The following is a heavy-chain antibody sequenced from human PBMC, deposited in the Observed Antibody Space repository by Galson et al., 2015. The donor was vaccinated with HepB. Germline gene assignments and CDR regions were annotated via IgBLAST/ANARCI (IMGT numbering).Heavy chain of an antibody. J-gene: IGHJ4*02. V-gene: IGHV1-18*04. Sequence: SVKVSCKAFGYTFTSHTFSWVRQAPGQGLEWMGWISAYNGNTNYAQKFQDRVTMTTDTSASTAYIELRSLRSGDTAVYYCARDLSLDYWGQGTLVTVSS. CDR2: ISAYNGNT. CDR3: ARDLSLDY. D-gene: IGHD3-3*02. CDR1: GYTFTSHT.